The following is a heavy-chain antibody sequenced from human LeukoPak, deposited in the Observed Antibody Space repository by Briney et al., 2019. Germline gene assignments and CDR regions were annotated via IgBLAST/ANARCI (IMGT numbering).Heavy chain of an antibody. Sequence: GESLKISCKVSGYSFTNNWLCWVRQMPGKGLEWMGIIFPSDSDTRYSPSFQGQVTISADKSISTAYLQWSSLKASDTAMYYCARYSGSFSKSFDSWDQGTLVTVSS. CDR1: GYSFTNNW. CDR3: ARYSGSFSKSFDS. J-gene: IGHJ4*02. D-gene: IGHD1-26*01. CDR2: IFPSDSDT. V-gene: IGHV5-51*01.